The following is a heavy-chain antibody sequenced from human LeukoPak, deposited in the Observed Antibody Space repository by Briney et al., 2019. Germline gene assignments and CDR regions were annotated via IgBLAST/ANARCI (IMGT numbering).Heavy chain of an antibody. V-gene: IGHV6-1*01. D-gene: IGHD6-19*01. CDR3: ARDLGTSGWHTFDY. CDR2: TYYRSKWYN. J-gene: IGHJ4*02. Sequence: SQTLSLTCAISGDSVASINGAWNWIRQSPSRGLEWLGRTYYRSKWYNDYAVSMRGRITITPDTSKNQFPLQLNSVTPEDTAVYYCARDLGTSGWHTFDYWGQGTLVSVSS. CDR1: GDSVASINGA.